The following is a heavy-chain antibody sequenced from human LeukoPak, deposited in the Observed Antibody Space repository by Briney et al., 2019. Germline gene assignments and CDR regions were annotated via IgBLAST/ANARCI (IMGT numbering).Heavy chain of an antibody. V-gene: IGHV3-23*01. CDR3: AKESGYDVDLEY. CDR1: GFTFSSYA. CDR2: ISGSGGST. D-gene: IGHD5-12*01. J-gene: IGHJ4*02. Sequence: GGSLGLSCAASGFTFSSYAMSWVRQAPGKGLEWVSAISGSGGSTYYADSVKGRFTISRDNAKNTVYLQMSSLRAEDTAVYYCAKESGYDVDLEYWGQGALVTVSS.